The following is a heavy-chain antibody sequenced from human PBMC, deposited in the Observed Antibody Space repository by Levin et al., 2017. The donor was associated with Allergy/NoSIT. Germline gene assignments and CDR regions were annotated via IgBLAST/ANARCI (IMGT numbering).Heavy chain of an antibody. J-gene: IGHJ6*02. CDR1: GFIFDDYA. CDR2: IIWNGESM. D-gene: IGHD6-19*01. V-gene: IGHV3-9*01. CDR3: VKDAYLGQWPAQYVMAV. Sequence: GGSLRLSCAVSGFIFDDYAMHWVRQPPGKGLEWVSGIIWNGESMGYADSVKGRFTISRDNAKKSLFLEMNSLRSEDTALYYCVKDAYLGQWPAQYVMAVWGQGTTVTVSS.